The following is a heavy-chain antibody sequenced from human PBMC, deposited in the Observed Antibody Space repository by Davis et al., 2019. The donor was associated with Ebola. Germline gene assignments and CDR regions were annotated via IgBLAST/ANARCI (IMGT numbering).Heavy chain of an antibody. Sequence: GGSLRLSCAAAGFTFSHYAMNWVRQAPGKGLEWVSSITLSGGTTYYADSVKGRFTISRDNSKNTVFLQTNSLRAEDTAVYYCARHVYGDFWYFDLWGRGTRVTVSS. CDR2: ITLSGGTT. V-gene: IGHV3-23*01. CDR1: GFTFSHYA. D-gene: IGHD4-17*01. J-gene: IGHJ2*01. CDR3: ARHVYGDFWYFDL.